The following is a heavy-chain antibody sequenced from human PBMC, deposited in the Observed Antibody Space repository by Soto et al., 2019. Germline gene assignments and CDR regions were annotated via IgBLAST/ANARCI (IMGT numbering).Heavy chain of an antibody. V-gene: IGHV3-48*01. CDR3: ARDRPRAYC. CDR1: GFTFSNYK. D-gene: IGHD6-6*01. J-gene: IGHJ4*02. CDR2: ISFSGSVI. Sequence: GGSLRLSCAASGFTFSNYKMNWVRQAPGKGLEWISYISFSGSVIYYADSVKGRFTISRDNANNSLYLRMNSLRAEDTAVYYCARDRPRAYCWGQGTLVTVSS.